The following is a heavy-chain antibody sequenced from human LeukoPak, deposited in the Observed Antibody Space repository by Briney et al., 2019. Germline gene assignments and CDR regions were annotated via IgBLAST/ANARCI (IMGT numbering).Heavy chain of an antibody. CDR1: GYTLTELS. J-gene: IGHJ3*02. D-gene: IGHD3-22*01. CDR2: FDPEDGET. CDR3: ARDQRRYYDSRSTPNAFDI. V-gene: IGHV1-24*01. Sequence: ASVKVSCKVSGYTLTELSMHWVRQAPGKGLEWMGGFDPEDGETIYAQKFQGRVTMTEDTSTDTAYMELSSLRSEDTAVYYCARDQRRYYDSRSTPNAFDIWGQGTMVTVSS.